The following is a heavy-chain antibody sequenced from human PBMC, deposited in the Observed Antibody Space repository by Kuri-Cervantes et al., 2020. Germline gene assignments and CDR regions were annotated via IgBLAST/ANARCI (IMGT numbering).Heavy chain of an antibody. Sequence: GGSLRLSCAASGFTFSNYGMNWVRQAPGKGLEWVSSISGTSGYIYYADSVKGRFTISRDNANNSLYLQMNSLRAEDTAVYYCARGYSQGGYWGQGTLVTVSS. CDR1: GFTFSNYG. CDR3: ARGYSQGGY. CDR2: ISGTSGYI. D-gene: IGHD1-1*01. J-gene: IGHJ4*02. V-gene: IGHV3-21*01.